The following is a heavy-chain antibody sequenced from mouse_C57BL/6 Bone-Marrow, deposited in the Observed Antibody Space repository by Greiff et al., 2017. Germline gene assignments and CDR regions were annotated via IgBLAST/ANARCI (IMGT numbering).Heavy chain of an antibody. CDR2: IDPNSGGT. Sequence: QVQLQQPGAELVKPGASVKLSCKASGYTFTSYWMHWVKQRPGRGLGWIGRIDPNSGGTKYNEKFKRKATLTVDKPSSTAYMQLSSLTSEDSAVYYCAKYCNFPYFDYWGQGTTLTVSS. V-gene: IGHV1-72*01. J-gene: IGHJ2*01. CDR3: AKYCNFPYFDY. CDR1: GYTFTSYW. D-gene: IGHD2-1*01.